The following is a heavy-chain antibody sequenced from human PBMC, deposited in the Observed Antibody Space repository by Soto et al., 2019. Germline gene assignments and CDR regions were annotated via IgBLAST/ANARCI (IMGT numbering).Heavy chain of an antibody. Sequence: QVQLVQSGAEVKKPGSSVKVSCKASGGTFSSYTISWVRQAPGQGLEWMGRIIPILGIANYAQKFQGRVTITADKSTGTAYMELSSLRSEDTAVYYCAGGHPVRRDAFDIWGQGTMVTVSS. CDR2: IIPILGIA. CDR1: GGTFSSYT. CDR3: AGGHPVRRDAFDI. D-gene: IGHD6-25*01. J-gene: IGHJ3*02. V-gene: IGHV1-69*02.